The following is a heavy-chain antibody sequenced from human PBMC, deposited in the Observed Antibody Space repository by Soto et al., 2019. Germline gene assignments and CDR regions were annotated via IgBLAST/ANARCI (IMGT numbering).Heavy chain of an antibody. CDR3: ARVGGAMDRLVVITGLVDY. CDR1: GFTFISYV. D-gene: IGHD3-22*01. J-gene: IGHJ4*02. V-gene: IGHV3-33*01. CDR2: IWYDGSNK. Sequence: GGSLRLSCAASGFTFISYVMHWVRQAPGKGLEWVAVIWYDGSNKYYADAVKGRFTISRDNSKNKLYLQMNSLRAEDTAVYYGARVGGAMDRLVVITGLVDYWGQGTLVTVSS.